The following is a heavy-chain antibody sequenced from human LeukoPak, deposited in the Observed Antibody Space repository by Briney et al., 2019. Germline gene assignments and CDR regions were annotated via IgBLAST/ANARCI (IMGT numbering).Heavy chain of an antibody. V-gene: IGHV4-34*01. CDR3: ARRKDYGLGRRWFDP. J-gene: IGHJ5*02. CDR2: INHSGST. D-gene: IGHD3-10*01. CDR1: GGSFSGYY. Sequence: SETLSLTCAVYGGSFSGYYWSWIRQPPGKGLEWIGEINHSGSTNYNPSLKSRGTISVDTSKNQFSLKLSSVTAADTAVYYCARRKDYGLGRRWFDPWGQGTLVTVSS.